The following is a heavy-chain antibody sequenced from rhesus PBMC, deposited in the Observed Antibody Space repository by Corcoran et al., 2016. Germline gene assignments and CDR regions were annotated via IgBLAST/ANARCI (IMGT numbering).Heavy chain of an antibody. D-gene: IGHD2-21*01. J-gene: IGHJ4*01. CDR2: IDWDENK. Sequence: QVTLKESGPALVKPTQTLTLTCTFSGFSLSTSGMRVSWIRQPPGKALEWLARIDWDENKHSRHTLKTRSPIPKAPSKNQVVLTMTNMDPVDTATYYCARSMVVGSFDYWGQGVLVTVSS. CDR3: ARSMVVGSFDY. CDR1: GFSLSTSGMR. V-gene: IGHV2S2*01.